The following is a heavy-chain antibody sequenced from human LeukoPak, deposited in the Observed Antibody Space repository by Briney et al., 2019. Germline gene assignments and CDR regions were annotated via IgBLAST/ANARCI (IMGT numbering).Heavy chain of an antibody. CDR3: ARDTTVLFDY. V-gene: IGHV4-59*12. Sequence: SETLSLTCTVSGGSISTYYWSWIRQPPGKGLEWIGYIYYSGSTNYNPSLKSRVTISVDTSKNQFSLKLSSVTAADTAVYYCARDTTVLFDYWGQGTLVTVSS. CDR2: IYYSGST. J-gene: IGHJ4*02. CDR1: GGSISTYY. D-gene: IGHD4-17*01.